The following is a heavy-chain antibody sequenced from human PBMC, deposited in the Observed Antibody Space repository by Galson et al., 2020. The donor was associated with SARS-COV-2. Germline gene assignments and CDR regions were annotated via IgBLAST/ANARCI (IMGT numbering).Heavy chain of an antibody. J-gene: IGHJ4*02. V-gene: IGHV4-61*02. D-gene: IGHD6-13*01. CDR3: ARDRYGSSWYGPHFDY. CDR2: IDSTGSA. Sequence: SETLSLTCTVSGDSIASGGYYWSWIRQPTGKGLEWIGRIDSTGSAYYNPSLTSRVSISVDTSQNQFSLQLASGTAADTAVYYCARDRYGSSWYGPHFDYWGQGALVTVSS. CDR1: GDSIASGGYY.